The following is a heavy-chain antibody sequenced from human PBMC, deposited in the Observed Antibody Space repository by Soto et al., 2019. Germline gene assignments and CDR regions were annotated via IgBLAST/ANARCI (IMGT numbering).Heavy chain of an antibody. CDR1: GGSLSSYY. CDR2: VYFSGNT. J-gene: IGHJ4*02. CDR3: GSVRPSGYVLS. V-gene: IGHV4-59*01. D-gene: IGHD6-25*01. Sequence: GPGPGGASETLSLTCTVSGGSLSSYYWTWIRQSPGKGLEWIGYVYFSGNTNYNPSLKSRVTISIDTSKNQFSLRLASVTAADTAFYYCGSVRPSGYVLSWGQGTLVTVSS.